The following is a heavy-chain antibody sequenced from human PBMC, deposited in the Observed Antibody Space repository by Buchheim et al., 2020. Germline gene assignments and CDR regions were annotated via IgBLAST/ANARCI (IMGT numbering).Heavy chain of an antibody. Sequence: QVQLVESGGGVVQPGRSLRLSCAASGFTFSSYAMHWVRQAPGMGLEWVAVISYDGSNKYYADSVKGRFTISRDNSKNTLYLQMNSLRAEDTAVYYCARGSISGWYCQNYYGMDVWGQGTT. CDR2: ISYDGSNK. V-gene: IGHV3-30*04. CDR1: GFTFSSYA. CDR3: ARGSISGWYCQNYYGMDV. J-gene: IGHJ6*02. D-gene: IGHD6-19*01.